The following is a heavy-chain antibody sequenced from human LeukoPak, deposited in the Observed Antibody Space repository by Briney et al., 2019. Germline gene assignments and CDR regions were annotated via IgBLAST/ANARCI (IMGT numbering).Heavy chain of an antibody. CDR3: GGDGRWFDP. V-gene: IGHV3-15*01. J-gene: IGHJ5*02. CDR1: GFNFNNAW. Sequence: GGSLRLSCAASGFNFNNAWMTWVRQAPGKGLEWVGRIKSKTDGGTVDYAAPVKGRFTISRDGSKNTLYLQMNSLKVDDTGVYYCGGDGRWFDPWGQGTLVTVSS. D-gene: IGHD2-21*02. CDR2: IKSKTDGGTV.